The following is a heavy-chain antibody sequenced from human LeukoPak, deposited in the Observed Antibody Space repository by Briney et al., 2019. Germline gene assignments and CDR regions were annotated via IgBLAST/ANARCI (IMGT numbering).Heavy chain of an antibody. D-gene: IGHD4-23*01. CDR2: ISSSSSSCAYT. CDR3: AKPRTNDYGGNFDC. V-gene: IGHV3-21*06. Sequence: GGSLRLSCAASGFTFSSYSMNWVRQAPGKGLEWVSSISSSSSSCAYTYYADSVKGRFTISRDNAKNSLFLQMDSLRAEDTAVYYCAKPRTNDYGGNFDCWGQGTLVTVSS. J-gene: IGHJ4*02. CDR1: GFTFSSYS.